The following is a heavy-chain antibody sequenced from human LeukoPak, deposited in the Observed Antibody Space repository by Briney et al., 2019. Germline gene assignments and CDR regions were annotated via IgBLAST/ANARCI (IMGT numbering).Heavy chain of an antibody. CDR1: GGPFSGYY. J-gene: IGHJ4*02. Sequence: SETLSLTCAVYGGPFSGYYWSWIRQPPGKGLEWIGEINHSGSTNYNPSLKSRVTISVDTSKNQFSLKLSSVTGANTAVYYCARTGGIAADIDYWGQGTLVTVSS. D-gene: IGHD6-13*01. CDR2: INHSGST. CDR3: ARTGGIAADIDY. V-gene: IGHV4-34*01.